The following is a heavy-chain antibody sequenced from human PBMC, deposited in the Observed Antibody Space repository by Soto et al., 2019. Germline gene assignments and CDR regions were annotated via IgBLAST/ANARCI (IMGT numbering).Heavy chain of an antibody. CDR1: GFTFSSYS. V-gene: IGHV3-21*01. CDR2: ISSSSSYI. D-gene: IGHD3-22*01. J-gene: IGHJ4*02. Sequence: GGSLRLSCAASGFTFSSYSMNWVRQAPGKGLEWVSSISSSSSYIYYADSVKGRFTISRDNAKNSLYLQMNSLRAEDTAVYYCASQVSYYDSSGYYTDYWGQGTLVTVSS. CDR3: ASQVSYYDSSGYYTDY.